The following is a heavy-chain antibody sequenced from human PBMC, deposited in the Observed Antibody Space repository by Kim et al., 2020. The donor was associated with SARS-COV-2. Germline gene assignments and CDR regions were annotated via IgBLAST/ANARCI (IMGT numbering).Heavy chain of an antibody. CDR3: ARQERWLQLRRRGH. D-gene: IGHD5-12*01. J-gene: IGHJ4*02. V-gene: IGHV4-39*01. Sequence: SETLSLTCTVSGGSISSSSYYWGWIRQPPGKGLEWIGSIYYSGSTYYNPSLKSRVTISVDTSKNQFSLKLSSVTAADTAVYYCARQERWLQLRRRGHWGQGTLVTVSS. CDR1: GGSISSSSYY. CDR2: IYYSGST.